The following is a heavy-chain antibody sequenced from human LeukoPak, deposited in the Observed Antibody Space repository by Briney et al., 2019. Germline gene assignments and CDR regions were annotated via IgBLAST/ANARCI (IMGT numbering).Heavy chain of an antibody. CDR1: GGSFSGYY. D-gene: IGHD3-10*01. CDR3: ARDRAYGSGKYYFDY. Sequence: SETLSLTCAVYGGSFSGYYWSWIRQPPGKGLEWIGYIDYSGSTNYNPSLKSRVTISVDTSKSQFSLKLSSVTAADTAVYYCARDRAYGSGKYYFDYWGQGTLVTVSS. V-gene: IGHV4-59*01. J-gene: IGHJ4*02. CDR2: IDYSGST.